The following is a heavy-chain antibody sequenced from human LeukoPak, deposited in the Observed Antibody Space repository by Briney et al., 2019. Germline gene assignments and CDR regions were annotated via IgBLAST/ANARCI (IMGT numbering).Heavy chain of an antibody. CDR2: INHSGST. J-gene: IGHJ4*02. Sequence: PSETLSLTCAVYGGSFSGYYWSWIRQPPGKGLEWIGEINHSGSTNYNPSLKSRVTISVDTSKNQFSLKLSSVTAADTAVYYCARTLFIAAVSSCFDYWGQGTLVSVSS. CDR1: GGSFSGYY. V-gene: IGHV4-34*01. D-gene: IGHD6-13*01. CDR3: ARTLFIAAVSSCFDY.